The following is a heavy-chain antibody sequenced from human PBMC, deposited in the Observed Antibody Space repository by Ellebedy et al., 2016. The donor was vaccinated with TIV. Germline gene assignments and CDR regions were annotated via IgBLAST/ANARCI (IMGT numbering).Heavy chain of an antibody. Sequence: GESLKISCAASGFTFSSYSMHWVRQAPGKGLEWVSRIDSDGSRTSYADTVTGRFTIPSDNAKNTLYLQMNSLRAEDTAVYYCARGAPYESSGADYWGQGTLVTVSS. CDR3: ARGAPYESSGADY. D-gene: IGHD3-22*01. V-gene: IGHV3-74*01. CDR1: GFTFSSYS. CDR2: IDSDGSRT. J-gene: IGHJ4*02.